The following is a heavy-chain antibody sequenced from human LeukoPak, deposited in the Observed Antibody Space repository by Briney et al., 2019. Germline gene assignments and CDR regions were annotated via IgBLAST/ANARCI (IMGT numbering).Heavy chain of an antibody. D-gene: IGHD1-14*01. CDR1: GYTFTVYN. CDR3: ARVKPGRSRRSGYDY. Sequence: GASVKVSCKASGYTFTVYNMHWVRHGPGQGLEWMGWINPNSGGTNYAQKFQGRVTMTRDTSISTASRELSRLRSDDPAVYSCARVKPGRSRRSGYDYWGQGTLVTAPS. J-gene: IGHJ4*01. CDR2: INPNSGGT. V-gene: IGHV1-2*02.